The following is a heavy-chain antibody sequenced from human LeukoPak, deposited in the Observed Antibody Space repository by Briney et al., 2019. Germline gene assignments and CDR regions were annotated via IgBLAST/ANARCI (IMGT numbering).Heavy chain of an antibody. V-gene: IGHV3-21*01. CDR2: ITSSSSYI. CDR3: ARGSTYSSGWYTGFDY. Sequence: GSLRLSCAASGFTFSSYSMNWVRQAPGKGLEWVSSITSSSSYIYYADSVKGRFTISRDNAKKSVYLQMNSLRAEDTAVYYCARGSTYSSGWYTGFDYWGQGSLVTVSS. D-gene: IGHD6-19*01. CDR1: GFTFSSYS. J-gene: IGHJ4*02.